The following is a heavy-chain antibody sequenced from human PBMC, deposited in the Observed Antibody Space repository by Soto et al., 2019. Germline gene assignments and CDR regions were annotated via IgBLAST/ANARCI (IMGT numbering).Heavy chain of an antibody. CDR3: AKDRGGANYYYGMDV. D-gene: IGHD1-26*01. Sequence: GGSLRLSCAASGFTFSSYGMHWVRQAPGKGLEWVAVISYDGSNKYYADSVKGRFTISRDNSKNTLYLQMNSLRAEDTAVYYCAKDRGGANYYYGMDVWGQGTTVTVSS. J-gene: IGHJ6*02. V-gene: IGHV3-30*18. CDR2: ISYDGSNK. CDR1: GFTFSSYG.